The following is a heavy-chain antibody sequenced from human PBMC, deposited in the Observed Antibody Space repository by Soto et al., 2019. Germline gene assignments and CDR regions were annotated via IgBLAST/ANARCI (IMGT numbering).Heavy chain of an antibody. D-gene: IGHD3-10*01. Sequence: PGGSLRLSCAASGFTFSSYAMSWVRQAPGKGLEWVSAISGSGGSTYYADSVKGRFTISRDNSKNTLYLQMNSLRAEDTAVYYCAKEPPSTSMVRGNWFDPWGQGTLVTVSS. J-gene: IGHJ5*02. CDR3: AKEPPSTSMVRGNWFDP. CDR2: ISGSGGST. CDR1: GFTFSSYA. V-gene: IGHV3-23*01.